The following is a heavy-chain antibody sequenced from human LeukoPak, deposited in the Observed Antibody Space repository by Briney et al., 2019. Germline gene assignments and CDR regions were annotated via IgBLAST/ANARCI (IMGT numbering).Heavy chain of an antibody. J-gene: IGHJ4*02. CDR3: ALSGGSNWYGLEC. CDR1: GFIFSSYA. CDR2: ISVSDTT. D-gene: IGHD6-13*01. V-gene: IGHV3-23*01. Sequence: GSLRLSCAASGFIFSSYAMSWVRQAPGKGLEWISAISVSDTTYYSDSVTGRFTISRDNSKNTLYLQMNSLRAEDTAVYYCALSGGSNWYGLECWGQGTLVTVSS.